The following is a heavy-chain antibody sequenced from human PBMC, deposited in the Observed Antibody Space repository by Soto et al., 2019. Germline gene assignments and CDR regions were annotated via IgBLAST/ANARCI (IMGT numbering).Heavy chain of an antibody. CDR1: GGPISSGGYS. Sequence: PSETLSLTCAVSGGPISSGGYSWSWIRQPPGKGLEWIGYIYHSGSTYYNPSLKSRVTISVDRSKNQFSLKLSSVTAADTAVYYCARVLNTGDLDYWGQGTLVTVSS. CDR3: ARVLNTGDLDY. CDR2: IYHSGST. D-gene: IGHD2-8*02. V-gene: IGHV4-30-2*01. J-gene: IGHJ4*02.